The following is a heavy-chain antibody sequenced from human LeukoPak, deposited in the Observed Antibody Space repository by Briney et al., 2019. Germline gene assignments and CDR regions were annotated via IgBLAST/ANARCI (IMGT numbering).Heavy chain of an antibody. CDR1: GGSISSYY. J-gene: IGHJ4*02. CDR2: IGTLAYRGVT. V-gene: IGHV4-59*08. CDR3: ARQYTY. Sequence: SETLSLTCTVSGGSISSYYWSWIRQPPGKGLEWIGSIGTLAYRGVTDYNPSLRSRVTISEDASKSQFSLKLTSVTDADTAVYYCARQYTYWGQGIQVTVPS. D-gene: IGHD3-16*01.